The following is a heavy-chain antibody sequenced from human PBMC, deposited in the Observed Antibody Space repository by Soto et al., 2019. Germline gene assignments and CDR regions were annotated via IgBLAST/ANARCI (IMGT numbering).Heavy chain of an antibody. CDR3: AKINRRYRDAKD. CDR2: LKSYTDAGTT. D-gene: IGHD5-18*01. Sequence: EVQLVESGGGLVEPGGSLRLSCAASGFTFTDAWMIWVRQAPGKGLEWVGRLKSYTDAGTTDYAAPVKGRFTVSRDDSKNTLYLQMNSLKTEDTAVYYCAKINRRYRDAKDGGQGTLVTGSS. J-gene: IGHJ4*02. V-gene: IGHV3-15*07. CDR1: GFTFTDAW.